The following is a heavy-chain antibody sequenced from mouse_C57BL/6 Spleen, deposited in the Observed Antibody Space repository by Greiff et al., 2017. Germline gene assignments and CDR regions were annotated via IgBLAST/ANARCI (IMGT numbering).Heavy chain of an antibody. CDR3: AIREVYWYFDV. Sequence: EVQLQQSGAELVKPGASVKLSCTASGFNIKDYYMHWVKQRTEQGLEWIGRIDPEDGDTKYAPNFQGKATITAATSANTAYLQLSSLTSEDTAVYYCAIREVYWYFDVWGTGTTVTVSS. CDR2: IDPEDGDT. CDR1: GFNIKDYY. J-gene: IGHJ1*03. D-gene: IGHD1-1*01. V-gene: IGHV14-2*01.